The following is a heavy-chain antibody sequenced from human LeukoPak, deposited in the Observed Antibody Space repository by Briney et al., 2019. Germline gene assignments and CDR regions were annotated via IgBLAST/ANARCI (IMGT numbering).Heavy chain of an antibody. CDR3: ARDAPPVRYYDY. V-gene: IGHV4-61*01. D-gene: IGHD3-3*01. J-gene: IGHJ4*02. CDR2: IYYSGST. Sequence: SETLSLTCTVSGGSISGSSYYWGWIRQPPGKGLEWIGYIYYSGSTNYNPSLKSRVTISVDTSKNQFSLKLSSVTAADTAVYYCARDAPPVRYYDYWGQGTLVTVPS. CDR1: GGSISGSSYY.